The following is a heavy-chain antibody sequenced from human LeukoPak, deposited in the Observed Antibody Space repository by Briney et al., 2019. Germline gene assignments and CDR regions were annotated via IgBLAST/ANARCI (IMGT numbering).Heavy chain of an antibody. CDR2: ISYDGSNK. D-gene: IGHD2-21*02. CDR1: GFTFSSYA. CDR3: ARDRRHIVVVTAIQALYYFDY. Sequence: GGSLRLSCAASGFTFSSYAMHWVRQAPGKGLGWVAVISYDGSNKYYADSVKGRFTISRDNSKNTLYLQMNSLRAEDTAVYYCARDRRHIVVVTAIQALYYFDYWGQGTLVTVSS. J-gene: IGHJ4*02. V-gene: IGHV3-30*04.